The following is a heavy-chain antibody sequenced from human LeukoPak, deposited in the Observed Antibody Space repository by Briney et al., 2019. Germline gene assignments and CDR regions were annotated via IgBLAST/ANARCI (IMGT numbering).Heavy chain of an antibody. CDR2: INPNSGGT. J-gene: IGHJ4*02. D-gene: IGHD6-13*01. CDR3: AREDWIAAAGLFDY. CDR1: GYTFTGYY. Sequence: ASVKVSCKASGYTFTGYYMHWVRQAPGQGLDWMGWINPNSGGTNYAQKLQGRVTMTRDTSISTAYMELSRLRSDDTAVYYCAREDWIAAAGLFDYWGQGTLVTVSS. V-gene: IGHV1-2*02.